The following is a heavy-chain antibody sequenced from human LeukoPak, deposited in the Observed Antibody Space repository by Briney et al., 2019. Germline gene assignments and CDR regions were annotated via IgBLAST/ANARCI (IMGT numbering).Heavy chain of an antibody. D-gene: IGHD5-18*01. CDR3: ARHDSFIPF. Sequence: GGSLRLSCVASGFRFSEFAMSWVRQAPGKGLEWVSGISDSGRATYYTDSVKGRCTISRDNSKNTVNLQLNNVRAEDTALYFCARHDSFIPFWGQGMQVTVSS. V-gene: IGHV3-23*01. CDR2: ISDSGRAT. J-gene: IGHJ4*02. CDR1: GFRFSEFA.